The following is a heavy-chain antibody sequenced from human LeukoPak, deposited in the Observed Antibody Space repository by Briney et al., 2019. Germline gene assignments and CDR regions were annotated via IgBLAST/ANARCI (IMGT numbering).Heavy chain of an antibody. D-gene: IGHD3-22*01. CDR2: INHSGST. CDR3: ARGDYIYDSSGTIDY. V-gene: IGHV4-34*01. CDR1: GGSFSGYY. Sequence: SETLSLTCAVYGGSFSGYYWSWIRQPPGKGLEWIGEINHSGSTNYNPSLKSRVTISVDTSKNQFSLKLSSVTAADTAVYYCARGDYIYDSSGTIDYWGQGTLVTVSS. J-gene: IGHJ4*02.